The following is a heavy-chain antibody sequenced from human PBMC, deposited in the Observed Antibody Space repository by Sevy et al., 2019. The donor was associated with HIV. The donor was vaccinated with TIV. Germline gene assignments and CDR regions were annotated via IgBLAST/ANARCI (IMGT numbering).Heavy chain of an antibody. J-gene: IGHJ3*02. CDR1: GGSINSDH. CDR3: ARLNDFAI. V-gene: IGHV4-59*08. Sequence: SETLSLTCTVSGGSINSDHWNWIRQPPGKGLEWIGYVYYTGGTNYNPSLKNRVTISVDRTKNQFSLKLTSVTAADTAVYYCARLNDFAIWGQGTMVTVSS. CDR2: VYYTGGT.